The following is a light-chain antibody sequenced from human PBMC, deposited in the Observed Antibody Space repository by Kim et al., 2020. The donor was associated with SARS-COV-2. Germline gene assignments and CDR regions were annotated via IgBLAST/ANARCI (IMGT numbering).Light chain of an antibody. CDR2: DAS. V-gene: IGKV3-11*01. J-gene: IGKJ5*01. CDR3: QQRSNWPPIT. CDR1: QSVSSY. Sequence: EIVLTQSPATLSLSPGERATLSCRASQSVSSYLAWYQQKPGQAPRLLIYDASNRATGIPARFSGSGSGTDFTLTISSLESEDFAVHYCQQRSNWPPITFGQGTRLEIK.